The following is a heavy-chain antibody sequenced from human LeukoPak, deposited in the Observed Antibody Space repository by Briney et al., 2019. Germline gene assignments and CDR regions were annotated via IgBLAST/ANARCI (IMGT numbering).Heavy chain of an antibody. CDR3: ARRTFYDSSGYYYFDY. CDR1: GHSFTSYW. CDR2: IYPGDSDT. V-gene: IGHV5-51*01. J-gene: IGHJ4*02. Sequence: GESLKISCKGSGHSFTSYWIGWVRQMPGKGLEWMGIIYPGDSDTRYSPSFQGQVTISADKSISTAYLQWSSLKASDTAMYYCARRTFYDSSGYYYFDYWGQGTLVTVSS. D-gene: IGHD3-22*01.